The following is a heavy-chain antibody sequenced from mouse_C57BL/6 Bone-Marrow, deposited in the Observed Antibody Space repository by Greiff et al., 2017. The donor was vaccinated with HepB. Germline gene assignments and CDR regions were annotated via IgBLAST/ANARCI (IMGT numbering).Heavy chain of an antibody. CDR1: EYEFPSHD. D-gene: IGHD1-1*01. CDR3: ARHSPHYYGSSYYYAMDY. Sequence: DVHLVESGGGLVQPGESLKLSCESNEYEFPSHDMSWVRKTPEKRLELVAAINSDGGSTYYPDTMERRFIISRDNTKKTLYLQMSSLRSEDTALYYCARHSPHYYGSSYYYAMDYWGQGTSVTVSS. V-gene: IGHV5-2*01. J-gene: IGHJ4*01. CDR2: INSDGGST.